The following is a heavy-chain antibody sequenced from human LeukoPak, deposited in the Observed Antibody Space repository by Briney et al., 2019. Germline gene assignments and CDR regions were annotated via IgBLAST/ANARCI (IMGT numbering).Heavy chain of an antibody. J-gene: IGHJ4*02. D-gene: IGHD1-26*01. V-gene: IGHV4-34*01. CDR3: ARGEGARLLDY. CDR2: INHSGST. Sequence: PSETLSLTCAVYGGSFSGYYWSWIRQPPGKGLEWIGEINHSGSTNYNPSLKSRVTISVDTSKNQFSLKLSSVTAADTAVYYCARGEGARLLDYWGQGTLVTVSS. CDR1: GGSFSGYY.